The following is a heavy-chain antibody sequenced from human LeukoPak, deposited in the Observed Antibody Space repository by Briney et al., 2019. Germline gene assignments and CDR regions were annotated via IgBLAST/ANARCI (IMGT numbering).Heavy chain of an antibody. CDR2: ISPSSSYI. V-gene: IGHV3-21*06. Sequence: GGSLRLSCAASGFTFSSSSMNRVRQAPGKGLEFVSSISPSSSYIYYADSVRGRFTISRDDAKNSLFLQMDSLRAEDTAVYYCAREGGYCSGGSCRFFDYWGQGTLVTVSS. CDR3: AREGGYCSGGSCRFFDY. D-gene: IGHD2-15*01. J-gene: IGHJ4*02. CDR1: GFTFSSSS.